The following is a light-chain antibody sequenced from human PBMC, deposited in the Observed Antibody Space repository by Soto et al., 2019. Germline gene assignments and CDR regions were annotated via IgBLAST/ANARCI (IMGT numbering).Light chain of an antibody. Sequence: EIVLTQSPGTLSLSPGERATLSCRASQRVSRYLAWYQQKRGQPPRLIIYDASERAPGIPARFSGSGSGTAFTLTISSLEPEDFAVYYCQQCVNWPPVTFGQGTRLEIK. J-gene: IGKJ5*01. CDR3: QQCVNWPPVT. V-gene: IGKV3-11*01. CDR2: DAS. CDR1: QRVSRY.